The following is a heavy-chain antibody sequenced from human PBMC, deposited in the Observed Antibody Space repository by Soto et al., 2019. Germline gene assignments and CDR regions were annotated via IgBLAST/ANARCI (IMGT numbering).Heavy chain of an antibody. J-gene: IGHJ6*02. CDR1: GGSFSGYY. Sequence: SETLSLTCAVYGGSFSGYYWSWIRQPPGKGLEWIGEINHSGSTNYNPSLKSRVTISVDTSKNQFSLKLSSVTAADTAVYYCASTAAVYADYYGLDVWGQGTTVTVSS. D-gene: IGHD2-2*01. CDR3: ASTAAVYADYYGLDV. CDR2: INHSGST. V-gene: IGHV4-34*01.